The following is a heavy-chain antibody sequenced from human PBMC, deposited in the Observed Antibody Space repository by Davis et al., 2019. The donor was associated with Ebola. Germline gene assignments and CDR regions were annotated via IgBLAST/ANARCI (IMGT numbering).Heavy chain of an antibody. CDR1: GFTFSSYG. CDR3: ARGFLCSGGSCYDAFDI. J-gene: IGHJ3*02. V-gene: IGHV3-30*19. D-gene: IGHD2-15*01. CDR2: IWYDGSNK. Sequence: PGGSLRLSCAASGFTFSSYGMHWVRQAPGKGLEWVAVIWYDGSNKYYADSVKGRFTISRDNSKNTLYLQMSSLRAEDTAVYYCARGFLCSGGSCYDAFDIWGQGTMVTVSS.